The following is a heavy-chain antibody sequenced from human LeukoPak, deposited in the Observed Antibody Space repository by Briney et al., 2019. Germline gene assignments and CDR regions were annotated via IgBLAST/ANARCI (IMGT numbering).Heavy chain of an antibody. CDR2: ISGRDGST. CDR1: GGSISSSSYY. Sequence: QTSETLSLTCTVSGGSISSSSYYWGWIRQAPGKGLEWVSAISGRDGSTNYAGSVKGRFTISRDNSKNTLYLQMNSLRAEDTAVYYCAKVKAPPFDYWGQGTLVTVSS. V-gene: IGHV3-23*01. J-gene: IGHJ4*02. CDR3: AKVKAPPFDY. D-gene: IGHD6-6*01.